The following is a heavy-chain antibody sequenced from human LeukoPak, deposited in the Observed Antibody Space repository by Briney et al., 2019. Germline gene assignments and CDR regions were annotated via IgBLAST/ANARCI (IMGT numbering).Heavy chain of an antibody. Sequence: PSQTLSLTCTVSGGSISSGDYYWSWIRQPPGKGLEWIGYIYYSGSTYYNPSLKSRVPISVDTSKNQFSLKLSSVTAADTAVYYCARDGRYYGMDVWGQGTTVTVSS. CDR3: ARDGRYYGMDV. J-gene: IGHJ6*02. CDR2: IYYSGST. V-gene: IGHV4-30-4*01. CDR1: GGSISSGDYY.